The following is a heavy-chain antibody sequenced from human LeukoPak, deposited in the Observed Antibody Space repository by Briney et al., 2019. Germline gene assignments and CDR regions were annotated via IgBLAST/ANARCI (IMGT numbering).Heavy chain of an antibody. V-gene: IGHV3-21*01. J-gene: IGHJ4*02. CDR1: GFSSGSYT. CDR3: ARDYSSGWFGKGAY. CDR2: IDTSSGLI. Sequence: PGGSLRLSCKVSGFSSGSYTLTWLRQAPGKGLEWVSSIDTSSGLIYYADSVKGRFTSSRDNANNSVYLQMNSLTVEDTAVYFCARDYSSGWFGKGAYWGQGTLVVVSS. D-gene: IGHD6-19*01.